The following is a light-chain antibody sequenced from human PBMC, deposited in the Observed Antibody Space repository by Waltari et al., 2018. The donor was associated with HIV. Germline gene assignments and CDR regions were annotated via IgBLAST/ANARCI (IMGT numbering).Light chain of an antibody. V-gene: IGKV1-33*01. Sequence: DIQMTQSPSSLSASVVDRVTITCQASQDISNDLNWYQRKPGKAPNLLTYDASNLETGVPSRFSGSGSGTDFTFTISSLQPEDIATYYCQQYDNLPLTFGGGTKVEIK. CDR3: QQYDNLPLT. J-gene: IGKJ4*01. CDR1: QDISND. CDR2: DAS.